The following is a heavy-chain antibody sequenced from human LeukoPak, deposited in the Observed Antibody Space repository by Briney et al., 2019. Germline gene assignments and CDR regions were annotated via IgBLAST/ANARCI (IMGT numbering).Heavy chain of an antibody. CDR2: IFHSGST. J-gene: IGHJ4*02. CDR3: ARVLSGSNFDY. D-gene: IGHD3-22*01. V-gene: IGHV4-4*02. CDR1: GGSISSSNW. Sequence: SGTLSLTCAVSGGSISSSNWWSWVRQPPGKGLEWIGEIFHSGSTNYNPSLRSRVTISVDKSKNQFSLRLSSVTAADTAVYYCARVLSGSNFDYWGQGTLVTVSS.